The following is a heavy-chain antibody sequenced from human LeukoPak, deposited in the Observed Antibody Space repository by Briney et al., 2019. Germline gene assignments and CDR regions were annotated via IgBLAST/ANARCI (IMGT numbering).Heavy chain of an antibody. J-gene: IGHJ4*02. CDR3: ASTGYSSGWTDY. CDR2: IRRDGSSK. D-gene: IGHD6-19*01. CDR1: RLTFDHYT. Sequence: GGPLTLSCAPSRLTFDHYTMQCVRQVPEEGREWVSYIRRDGSSKYYVDSVKGRFTISRDNSKNTLYLQMNSLRAEDTAVYYCASTGYSSGWTDYWGQGTLVTVSS. V-gene: IGHV3-43*01.